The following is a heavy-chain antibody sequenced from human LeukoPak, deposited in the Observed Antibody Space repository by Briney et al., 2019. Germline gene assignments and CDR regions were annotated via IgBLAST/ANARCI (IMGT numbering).Heavy chain of an antibody. V-gene: IGHV4-34*01. CDR3: ARDKGLPQAFDI. D-gene: IGHD5/OR15-5a*01. CDR2: INHSGST. Sequence: SETLSLTCAVYGGSFSGYYWSWIRQPPGKGLEWIGEINHSGSTNYNPSLKSRVTISVDTSKNQFSLKLTSVTAADTAVYYCARDKGLPQAFDIWGQGTMVTVSS. CDR1: GGSFSGYY. J-gene: IGHJ3*02.